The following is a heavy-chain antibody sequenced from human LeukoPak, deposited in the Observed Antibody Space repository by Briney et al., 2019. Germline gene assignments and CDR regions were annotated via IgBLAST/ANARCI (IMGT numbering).Heavy chain of an antibody. J-gene: IGHJ6*02. CDR2: INHNGST. CDR1: GGSFSGYY. Sequence: SETLSLTCAVYGGSFSGYYWSWIRHPQGKGKEWIGEINHNGSTNYNPYLKSRVTISVDTSKNQFSLKLSSGTAADTAVYYCARNDGVYGMDVWGQGTTVTVSS. CDR3: ARNDGVYGMDV. V-gene: IGHV4-34*09. D-gene: IGHD1-1*01.